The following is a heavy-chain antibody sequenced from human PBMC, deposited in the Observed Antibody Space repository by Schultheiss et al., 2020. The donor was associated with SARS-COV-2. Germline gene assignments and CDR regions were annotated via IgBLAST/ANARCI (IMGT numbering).Heavy chain of an antibody. Sequence: GGSLRLSCAASGFTFSSYAMHWVRQAPGKGLEWVSGISWNSGSIGYADSVKGRFTISRDNAKNSLYLQMNSLRAEDTALYHCARVMWEKGAFDIWGQGTMVTVSS. CDR1: GFTFSSYA. J-gene: IGHJ3*02. D-gene: IGHD1-26*01. V-gene: IGHV3-9*01. CDR2: ISWNSGSI. CDR3: ARVMWEKGAFDI.